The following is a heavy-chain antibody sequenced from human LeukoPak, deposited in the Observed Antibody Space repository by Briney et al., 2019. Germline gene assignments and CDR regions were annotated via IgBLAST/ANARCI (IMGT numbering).Heavy chain of an antibody. CDR3: ARACSSSSCYDGFDS. CDR2: IYSGGST. D-gene: IGHD2-2*01. CDR1: GLTVSRNY. Sequence: GGSLRLSCSASGLTVSRNYMSWVRQAPGKGLEWVSVIYSGGSTYYADSVKGRFTISRDNSKNTLYLQMNSLRAEDTAVYYWARACSSSSCYDGFDSWGQGTLVTVSS. J-gene: IGHJ4*02. V-gene: IGHV3-53*01.